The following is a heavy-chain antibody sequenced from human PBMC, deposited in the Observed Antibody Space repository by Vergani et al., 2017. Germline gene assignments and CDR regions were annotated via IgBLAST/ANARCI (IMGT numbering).Heavy chain of an antibody. CDR1: GGSISSSSYY. V-gene: IGHV4-39*01. CDR2: IYYSGST. Sequence: QLQLQESGPGLVKPSETLSLTCTVSGGSISSSSYYWGWIRQPPGKGLEWIGSIYYSGSTYYNPSLKSRVTISVDTSKNQFSLKRGSVTAADTAVYYCARQAGIRFLEWLLYGGDFDYWGQGTLVTVSS. D-gene: IGHD3-3*01. J-gene: IGHJ4*02. CDR3: ARQAGIRFLEWLLYGGDFDY.